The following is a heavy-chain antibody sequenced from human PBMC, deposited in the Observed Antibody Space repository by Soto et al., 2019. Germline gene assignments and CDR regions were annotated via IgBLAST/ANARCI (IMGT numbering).Heavy chain of an antibody. CDR3: ARDRGDGWFDP. CDR1: GGSISSYY. Sequence: QVQLQESGPGLVKPSETLSLTCTVSGGSISSYYWSWIRQPPGKGLEWIGYIYYSGSTNYNPSLKSRITRSVDTSKNQFSQQLSSVTAADTAVYYCARDRGDGWFDPWGQGTLVTVSA. J-gene: IGHJ5*02. CDR2: IYYSGST. V-gene: IGHV4-59*01. D-gene: IGHD3-16*01.